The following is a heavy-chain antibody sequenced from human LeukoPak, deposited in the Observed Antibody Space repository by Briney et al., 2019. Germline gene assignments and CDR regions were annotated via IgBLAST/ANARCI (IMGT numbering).Heavy chain of an antibody. CDR3: ARGAGCSSTSCYALYFQH. Sequence: TPSETLSLTCAVSGGSISSGGYSWSWIRQPPGKGLEWIGYIYHSGSTYYNPSLKSRVTISVVRSKNQISLKLSSVTAADTAVYYCARGAGCSSTSCYALYFQHWGQGTLVTVSS. D-gene: IGHD2-2*01. J-gene: IGHJ1*01. CDR2: IYHSGST. CDR1: GGSISSGGYS. V-gene: IGHV4-30-2*01.